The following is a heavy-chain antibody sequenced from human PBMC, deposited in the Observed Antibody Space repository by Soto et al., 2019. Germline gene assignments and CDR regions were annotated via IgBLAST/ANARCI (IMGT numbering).Heavy chain of an antibody. D-gene: IGHD2-15*01. CDR3: SVCSGGACHQNYGMDV. Sequence: EVHLVESGGGLVKPGGSLRLSCAVSGFTFSSCTMNWVRQAPGKGLEWVSSISPSTSHIYYADSVKGRFTISRDNAKNSLFLQMNSLRAEDTAVYYSSVCSGGACHQNYGMDVWGQGTTVTVSS. CDR1: GFTFSSCT. CDR2: ISPSTSHI. V-gene: IGHV3-21*01. J-gene: IGHJ6*02.